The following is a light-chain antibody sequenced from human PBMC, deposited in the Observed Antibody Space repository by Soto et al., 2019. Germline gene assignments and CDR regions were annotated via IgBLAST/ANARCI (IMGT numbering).Light chain of an antibody. V-gene: IGKV3-15*01. Sequence: EIVMMQSPATLSETPGERATLSCMAGQSVVTTLAWYQQKPVQAPRLLIYDTSTRATGTPARFSGSGSGTEFTLTISGLQSDDFAVYYCQHYNEWPWTLGQGSMVDIK. CDR2: DTS. CDR3: QHYNEWPWT. J-gene: IGKJ1*01. CDR1: QSVVTT.